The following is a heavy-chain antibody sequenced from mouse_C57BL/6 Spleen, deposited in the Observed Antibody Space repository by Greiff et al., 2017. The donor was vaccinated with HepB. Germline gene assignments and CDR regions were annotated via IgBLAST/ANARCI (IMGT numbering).Heavy chain of an antibody. CDR1: GYTFTDYN. Sequence: VQLQQSGPELVKPGASVKMSCKASGYTFTDYNMHWVKQSHGKSLEWIGYINPNNGGTSYNQKFKGKATLTVNKSSSTAYMELRSLTSEDSAVYYCAGSIYDGYYAAMGYWGGGAAVTVSS. J-gene: IGHJ4*01. CDR2: INPNNGGT. D-gene: IGHD2-3*01. V-gene: IGHV1-22*01. CDR3: AGSIYDGYYAAMGY.